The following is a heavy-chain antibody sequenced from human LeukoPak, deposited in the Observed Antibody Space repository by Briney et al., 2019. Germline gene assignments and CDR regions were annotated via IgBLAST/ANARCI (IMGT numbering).Heavy chain of an antibody. D-gene: IGHD4-23*01. CDR2: ITRSSIYI. CDR3: ARDIYGGNWPNDY. V-gene: IGHV3-21*01. Sequence: GGSLRLSCAVSGFTFSSYSMNWVRQAPGKGLEWVSSITRSSIYIYYGDSVKGRFTISRDNAKNSLYLQMNSLRVEDTAVYYCARDIYGGNWPNDYWGQGTLVTVSS. J-gene: IGHJ4*02. CDR1: GFTFSSYS.